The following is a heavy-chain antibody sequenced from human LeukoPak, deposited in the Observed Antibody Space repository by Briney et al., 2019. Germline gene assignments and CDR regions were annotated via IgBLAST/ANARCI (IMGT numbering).Heavy chain of an antibody. CDR3: ARRVTGRGTYYFDY. CDR2: IYYSEST. CDR1: GGSISTYY. D-gene: IGHD3-16*01. V-gene: IGHV4-59*08. J-gene: IGHJ4*02. Sequence: KPSETLSLTCTVSGGSISTYYWTWIRQPPGKGLEWIGYIYYSESTNYNPALKSRVTISLDTSKNQFSLKLNSVTAADTAVYYCARRVTGRGTYYFDYWGQGTLVTVSS.